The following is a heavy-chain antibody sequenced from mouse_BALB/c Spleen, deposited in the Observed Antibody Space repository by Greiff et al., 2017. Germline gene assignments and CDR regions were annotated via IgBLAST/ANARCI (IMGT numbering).Heavy chain of an antibody. CDR1: GYSITSDYA. J-gene: IGHJ4*01. D-gene: IGHD1-1*01. V-gene: IGHV3-2*02. CDR3: ARESYYYGSRGYAMDY. Sequence: EVKLMESGPGLVKPSQSLSLTCTVTGYSITSDYAWNWIRQFPGNKLEWMGYISYSGSTSYNPSLKSRISITRDTSKNQFFLQLNSVTTEDTATYYCARESYYYGSRGYAMDYWGQGTSVTVSS. CDR2: ISYSGST.